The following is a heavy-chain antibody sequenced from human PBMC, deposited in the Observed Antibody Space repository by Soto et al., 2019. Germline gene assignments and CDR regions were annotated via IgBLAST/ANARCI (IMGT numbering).Heavy chain of an antibody. CDR1: GFTFDDYA. V-gene: IGHV3-9*01. CDR2: ITWNSDTI. CDR3: AKDGNGYLYYYYGMDV. Sequence: PGGSLRLSCAASGFTFDDYAMHWVRQAPGKGLEWVSGITWNSDTIDYADSVKGRFTISRDNAKNSLYLQMNSLRAEDTALYYCAKDGNGYLYYYYGMDVWGQGTTVTVSS. J-gene: IGHJ6*02. D-gene: IGHD3-16*02.